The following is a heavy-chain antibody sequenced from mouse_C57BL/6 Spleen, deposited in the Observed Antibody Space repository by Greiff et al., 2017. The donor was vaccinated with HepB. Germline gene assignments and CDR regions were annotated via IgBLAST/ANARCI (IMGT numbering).Heavy chain of an antibody. V-gene: IGHV14-4*01. CDR1: GFNIKDDY. Sequence: LVESGAELVRPGASVKLSCTASGFNIKDDYMHWVKQRPEQGLEWIGWIDPENGDTEYASKFQGKATITADTSSNTAYLQLSSLTSEDTAVYYCTPITTGYWGQGTTLTVSS. J-gene: IGHJ2*01. CDR2: IDPENGDT. CDR3: TPITTGY. D-gene: IGHD1-1*01.